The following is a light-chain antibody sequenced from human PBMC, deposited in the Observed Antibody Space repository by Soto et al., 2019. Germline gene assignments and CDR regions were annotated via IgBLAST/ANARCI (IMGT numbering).Light chain of an antibody. CDR2: QVS. CDR3: SSYTSSSTLV. Sequence: QSALTQPASVSGSPGQSITISCTGTSSDFGSYNYVSWYQQHPGKAPKLMIFQVSNRPSGVSNRFSGSKSGNTASLTISGLQAEDEADYYCSSYTSSSTLVFGGGTKLTVL. CDR1: SSDFGSYNY. V-gene: IGLV2-14*01. J-gene: IGLJ2*01.